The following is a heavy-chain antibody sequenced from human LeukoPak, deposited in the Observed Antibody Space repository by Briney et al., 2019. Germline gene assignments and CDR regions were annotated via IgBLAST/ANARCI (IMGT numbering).Heavy chain of an antibody. CDR1: GVFAFSTLV. CDR2: ISTSGDDT. V-gene: IGHV3-23*01. J-gene: IGHJ5*01. D-gene: IGHD2-2*01. Sequence: GGSLRLSCVASGVFAFSTLVLSWVRQTPGKGLEWVSVISTSGDDTYYTDSVKGRFTISRDNSKNTVYLQMNSLRVEDTAVYYCANSRGNTVPYTWFDSWGQGTLVTVSS. CDR3: ANSRGNTVPYTWFDS.